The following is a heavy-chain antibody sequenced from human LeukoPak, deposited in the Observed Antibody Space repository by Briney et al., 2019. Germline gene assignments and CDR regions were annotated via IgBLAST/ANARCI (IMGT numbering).Heavy chain of an antibody. D-gene: IGHD2/OR15-2a*01. CDR1: GFTFNNYA. CDR3: AKDSAKKYDDY. Sequence: GGSLRLSCAASGFTFNNYAMSWVRQAPGKGLEWVSGISGSDGSTNYADSVKGRFTISRENSKNTLYLQMNSLRAEDTAVYYCAKDSAKKYDDYWGQGTLVTVSS. CDR2: ISGSDGST. J-gene: IGHJ4*02. V-gene: IGHV3-23*01.